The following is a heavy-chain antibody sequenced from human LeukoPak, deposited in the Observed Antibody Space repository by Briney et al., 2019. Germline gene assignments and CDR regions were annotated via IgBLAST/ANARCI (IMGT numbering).Heavy chain of an antibody. D-gene: IGHD4-23*01. CDR3: ARDRGNYGGNSPIDAFDI. CDR1: GFTVSSNY. V-gene: IGHV3-53*01. Sequence: GGSLRLSCAASGFTVSSNYMSWVRQAPGKGLGWVSVIYSGGSTYYADSVKGRFTISRDNSKNTLYLQMNSLRAEDTAVYYCARDRGNYGGNSPIDAFDIWGQGTMVTVSS. CDR2: IYSGGST. J-gene: IGHJ3*02.